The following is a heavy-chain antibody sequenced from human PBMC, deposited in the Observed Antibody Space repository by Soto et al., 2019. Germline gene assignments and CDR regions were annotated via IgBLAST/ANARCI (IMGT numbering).Heavy chain of an antibody. D-gene: IGHD2-21*01. CDR3: ARDVASY. V-gene: IGHV3-30-3*01. CDR2: ISYDGTNK. Sequence: QVQLVESGGGVVQPGRSLRLSCAASGFTFSVYAMHWVRQAPGKGLEWVAVISYDGTNKYYADSVKGRFTVSRDDSKNTLYLQMNTLRVEDTAVYHCARDVASYWGQGTLVTVSS. CDR1: GFTFSVYA. J-gene: IGHJ4*02.